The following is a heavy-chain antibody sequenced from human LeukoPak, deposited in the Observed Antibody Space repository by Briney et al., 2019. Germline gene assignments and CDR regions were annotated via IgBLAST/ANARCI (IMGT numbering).Heavy chain of an antibody. V-gene: IGHV4-34*01. CDR1: GGSFSGYY. J-gene: IGHJ3*02. CDR3: ARGRITMIVHDAFDI. Sequence: SETLSLTCAVYGGSFSGYYWSWIRQPPGSGLEWIGEVNHSGITNYNPSLKGRVTISVDTSKNQFSLKLSSVTAADTAVYDCARGRITMIVHDAFDIWGQGTMVTVSS. D-gene: IGHD3-22*01. CDR2: VNHSGIT.